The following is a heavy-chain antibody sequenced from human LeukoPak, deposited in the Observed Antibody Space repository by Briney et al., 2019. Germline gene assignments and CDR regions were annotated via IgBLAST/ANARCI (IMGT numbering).Heavy chain of an antibody. CDR2: IYYSGST. D-gene: IGHD3-3*01. V-gene: IGHV4-39*07. Sequence: PSETLSLTCTVSGGSISSSSYYWGWIRQPPGKGLEWIGIIYYSGSTYYNPSLKSRVTISVDTSKNQFSLKLTSVTAADTAVYYCARDFRGGYDFWSGYYTPYYFDYWGQGTLVTVSS. CDR3: ARDFRGGYDFWSGYYTPYYFDY. J-gene: IGHJ4*02. CDR1: GGSISSSSYY.